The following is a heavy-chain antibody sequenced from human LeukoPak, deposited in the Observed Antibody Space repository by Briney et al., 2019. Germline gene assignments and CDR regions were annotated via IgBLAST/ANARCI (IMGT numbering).Heavy chain of an antibody. D-gene: IGHD6-19*01. Sequence: SETLSLTCTVSGGSISSYYWSWIRQPPGKGLEWIGYIYYSGSTNYNPSLKSRVTISVDTSKNQFSLKLRSVTAADTAVYYCARAGIAVRPFDYWGQGTLVTVSS. CDR1: GGSISSYY. J-gene: IGHJ4*02. V-gene: IGHV4-59*01. CDR2: IYYSGST. CDR3: ARAGIAVRPFDY.